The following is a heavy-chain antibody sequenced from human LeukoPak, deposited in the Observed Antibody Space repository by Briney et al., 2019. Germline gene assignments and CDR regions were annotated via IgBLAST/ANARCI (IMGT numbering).Heavy chain of an antibody. J-gene: IGHJ4*02. CDR1: GYTFTSYG. CDR2: ISAYNGNT. V-gene: IGHV1-18*01. D-gene: IGHD2-21*02. CDR3: AVDGPYCGSDCYPQAKYFDY. Sequence: GASVKVSCKASGYTFTSYGISWVRQAPGQGLEWMGWISAYNGNTNYAQKFQGRVTMTTDTSTSTAYMELRSLRSDDTAVYYCAVDGPYCGSDCYPQAKYFDYWGPGTLVTVSS.